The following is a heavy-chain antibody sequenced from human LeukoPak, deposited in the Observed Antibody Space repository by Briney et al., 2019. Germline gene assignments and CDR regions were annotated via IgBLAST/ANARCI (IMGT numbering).Heavy chain of an antibody. V-gene: IGHV5-51*01. D-gene: IGHD6-19*01. CDR3: AIAVAGRYYFDY. CDR1: GYSFTSYC. CDR2: IYPGDSGP. J-gene: IGHJ4*02. Sequence: GESLKISCKVSGYSFTSYCIGWVRQMPGKGLEWMGIIYPGDSGPIYSPSFQGQVTISVDKSINTAYLQWSSLKASDTAMYYCAIAVAGRYYFDYWGQGTLVTVSS.